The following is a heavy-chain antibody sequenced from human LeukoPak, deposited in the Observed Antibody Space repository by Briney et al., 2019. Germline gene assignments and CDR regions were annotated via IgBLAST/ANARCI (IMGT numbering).Heavy chain of an antibody. J-gene: IGHJ4*02. CDR2: KRGSGSST. CDR3: AKDRYGDYSFDY. D-gene: IGHD4-17*01. CDR1: GLTFTSYT. Sequence: GGSLRLSCAASGLTFTSYTMTWVRQAPGEGLGWDSAKRGSGSSTYYANCVKDRFTISRDNSKNTMYLQMNSLRADDMAVYYCAKDRYGDYSFDYWGQGPLVTVSS. V-gene: IGHV3-23*01.